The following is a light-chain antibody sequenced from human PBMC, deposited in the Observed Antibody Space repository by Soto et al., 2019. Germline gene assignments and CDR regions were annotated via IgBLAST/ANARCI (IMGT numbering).Light chain of an antibody. V-gene: IGLV2-14*01. CDR1: SSDVGTYNY. J-gene: IGLJ2*01. Sequence: QSVLTQPASVSGSPGQSITISCTGTSSDVGTYNYVSWYQQHPGKAPRLLIYDVNLRPSGVSNRFSGSKSGNTASLTISGLLSEDEADYYCSSYADGDNVVFGGGTKLTVL. CDR3: SSYADGDNVV. CDR2: DVN.